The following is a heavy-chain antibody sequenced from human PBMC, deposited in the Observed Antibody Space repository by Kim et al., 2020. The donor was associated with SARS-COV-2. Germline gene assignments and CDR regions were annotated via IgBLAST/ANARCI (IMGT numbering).Heavy chain of an antibody. Sequence: GGSLRLSCAASGFTFSSYSMNWVRQAPGKGLEWVSYISSSSSTIYYADSVKGRFTISRDNAKNSLYLQMNSLRDEDTAVYYCARDQVVNYYGSGSWPSYYYYYGMDVWGQGTTVTVSS. V-gene: IGHV3-48*02. CDR3: ARDQVVNYYGSGSWPSYYYYYGMDV. CDR1: GFTFSSYS. J-gene: IGHJ6*02. CDR2: ISSSSSTI. D-gene: IGHD3-10*01.